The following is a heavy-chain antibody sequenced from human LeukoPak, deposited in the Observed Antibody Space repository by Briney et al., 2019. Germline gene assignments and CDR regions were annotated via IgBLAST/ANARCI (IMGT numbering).Heavy chain of an antibody. CDR3: ARQLAAGNDAFDI. CDR1: GVDIYSSTYY. D-gene: IGHD2-15*01. V-gene: IGHV4-39*01. J-gene: IGHJ3*02. CDR2: IYYNEDT. Sequence: SETLSLTCTVSGVDIYSSTYYWAWIRQPPGKGLEFIGSIYYNEDTYSNPSLKSRLTISVDTCTNQFSLRLNSVTAADTAVYFCARQLAAGNDAFDIWGQGTMVTVSS.